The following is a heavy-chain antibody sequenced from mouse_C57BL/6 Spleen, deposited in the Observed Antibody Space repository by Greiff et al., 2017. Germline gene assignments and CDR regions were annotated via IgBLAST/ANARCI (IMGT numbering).Heavy chain of an antibody. J-gene: IGHJ1*03. CDR1: GFTFSSYA. Sequence: EVQLVESGGGLVKPGGSLKLSCAASGFTFSSYAMSWVRQTPEKRLEWVATISDGGSYTYYPDNVKGRFTISRDNAKNNLYLQMSHLKSEDTAMYYCARDLYYCGSSYNWYFDVWGTGTTVTVSS. D-gene: IGHD1-1*01. V-gene: IGHV5-4*01. CDR2: ISDGGSYT. CDR3: ARDLYYCGSSYNWYFDV.